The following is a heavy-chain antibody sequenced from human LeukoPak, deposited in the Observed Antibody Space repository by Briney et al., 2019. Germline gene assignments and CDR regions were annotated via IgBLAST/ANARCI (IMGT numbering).Heavy chain of an antibody. Sequence: MPSETLSLTCTVSGGSISSSIYYWGWIRQPPGKGLEWIGSMYYSGSTYYNASLKSQVSISIDTSKNQFSLRLTSVTAADTAVYYCARQTGSGLFILPGGQGTLVTVSS. CDR1: GGSISSSIYY. CDR3: ARQTGSGLFILP. CDR2: MYYSGST. D-gene: IGHD3/OR15-3a*01. J-gene: IGHJ4*02. V-gene: IGHV4-39*01.